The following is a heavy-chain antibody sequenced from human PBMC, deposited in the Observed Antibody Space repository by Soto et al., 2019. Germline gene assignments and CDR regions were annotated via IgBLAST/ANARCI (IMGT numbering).Heavy chain of an antibody. CDR1: GFTFSSYS. D-gene: IGHD6-25*01. CDR2: ISSSSSTI. Sequence: PGGSLRLSCAASGFTFSSYSMNWVRQAPGKGLEWVSYISSSSSTIYYADSVKGRFTISRDNAKNSLYLQMNSLRDEDTAVYYCATTSPRGYSSEQAVVRLPYYFDYWGQGTLVTVSS. CDR3: ATTSPRGYSSEQAVVRLPYYFDY. V-gene: IGHV3-48*02. J-gene: IGHJ4*02.